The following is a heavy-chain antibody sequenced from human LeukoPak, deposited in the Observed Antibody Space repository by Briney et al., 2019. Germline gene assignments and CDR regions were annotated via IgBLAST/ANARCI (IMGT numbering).Heavy chain of an antibody. Sequence: SETLSLTCTVSGGSISSYYWSWIRQPPGKGLEWIGYIYCSGSTNYNPSLKSRVTISVDTSKNQFSLKLSSVTAADTAVYYCARDSGREYFQHWGQGTLVTVSS. V-gene: IGHV4-59*01. CDR1: GGSISSYY. CDR2: IYCSGST. D-gene: IGHD1-26*01. CDR3: ARDSGREYFQH. J-gene: IGHJ1*01.